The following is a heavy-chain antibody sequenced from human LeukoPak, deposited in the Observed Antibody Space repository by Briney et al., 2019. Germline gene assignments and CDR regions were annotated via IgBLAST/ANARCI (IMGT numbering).Heavy chain of an antibody. Sequence: GASVKVSCKASGCTFTTYGISWVRQAPGQGLEWMGWISGYDGNTKYAQKLQGRVTMTTDTSTSTAYMELRSLRSDDTAVYYCARDCSTSCYWFDPWGQGTLVTVAS. CDR3: ARDCSTSCYWFDP. CDR1: GCTFTTYG. V-gene: IGHV1-18*01. D-gene: IGHD2-2*01. CDR2: ISGYDGNT. J-gene: IGHJ5*02.